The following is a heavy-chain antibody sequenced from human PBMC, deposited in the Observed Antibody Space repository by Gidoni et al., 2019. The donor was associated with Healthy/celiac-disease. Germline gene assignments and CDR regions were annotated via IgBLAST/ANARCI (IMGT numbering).Heavy chain of an antibody. CDR3: ARDHPKHYYDSSGPF. Sequence: EVQLVESGGGLVQPGGSLRLSCAASGFTFSSYGRSWVRQAPGKGLEWVANIKQDGSEKYYVDSVKGRFTISRDNAKNSLYLQMNSLRAEDTAVYYCARDHPKHYYDSSGPFGGQGTLVTVFS. CDR1: GFTFSSYG. D-gene: IGHD3-22*01. CDR2: IKQDGSEK. J-gene: IGHJ4*02. V-gene: IGHV3-7*01.